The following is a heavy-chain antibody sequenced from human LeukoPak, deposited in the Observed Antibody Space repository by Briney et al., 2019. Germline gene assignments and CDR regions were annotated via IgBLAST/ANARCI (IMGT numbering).Heavy chain of an antibody. J-gene: IGHJ4*02. V-gene: IGHV4-59*12. D-gene: IGHD3-22*01. CDR2: IYYSGST. CDR3: ARGYYYDSSGYYECFDY. CDR1: GGSISSYY. Sequence: SETLSLTCTVSGGSISSYYWSWIRQPPGKGLEWIGYIYYSGSTNYNPSLKSRVTISVDTSKNQFSLKLSSVTAADTAVYYCARGYYYDSSGYYECFDYWGQGTLVTVSS.